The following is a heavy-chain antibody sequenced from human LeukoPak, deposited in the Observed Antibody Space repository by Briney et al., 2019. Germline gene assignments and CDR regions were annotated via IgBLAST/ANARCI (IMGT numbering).Heavy chain of an antibody. D-gene: IGHD1-1*01. CDR1: GGSISSGSYY. CDR2: IYTSGST. V-gene: IGHV4-61*02. Sequence: SQTLSLTCTVSGGSISSGSYYWSWIRQPAGKGLEWIGRIYTSGSTNYNPSLKSRVTISVDTSKNQFSLKLSSVTAADTAVYYCARVALEIDAFDIWGPGTMVTVSS. J-gene: IGHJ3*02. CDR3: ARVALEIDAFDI.